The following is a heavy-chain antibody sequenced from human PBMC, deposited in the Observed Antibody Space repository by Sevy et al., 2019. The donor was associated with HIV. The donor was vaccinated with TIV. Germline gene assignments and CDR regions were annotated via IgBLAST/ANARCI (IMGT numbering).Heavy chain of an antibody. D-gene: IGHD1-1*01. CDR3: AKGDGTFYGLDV. CDR2: ISGSGGST. Sequence: GGSLRLSCAASGFIFSTYTMTWVRQAPGKGLEWVSGISGSGGSTYYADSLKGRFTIFRDNSKSTVHLQMNSLRAEDTAVYYCAKGDGTFYGLDVWGQGTTVTVSS. V-gene: IGHV3-23*01. J-gene: IGHJ6*02. CDR1: GFIFSTYT.